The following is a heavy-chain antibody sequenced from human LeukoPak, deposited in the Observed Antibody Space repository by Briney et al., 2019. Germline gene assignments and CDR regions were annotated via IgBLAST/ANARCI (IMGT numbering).Heavy chain of an antibody. Sequence: ASVKVSCRASGYTFTNYGIGWVRQAPGQGLEWMGWISVYNGNTNFAQNLQGRVTMTRDTSTSTAYMELRSLRSEDTAVYYCATGLLLGTHGIWFDPWGQGTLVTVSS. CDR2: ISVYNGNT. V-gene: IGHV1-18*01. CDR1: GYTFTNYG. CDR3: ATGLLLGTHGIWFDP. J-gene: IGHJ5*02. D-gene: IGHD7-27*01.